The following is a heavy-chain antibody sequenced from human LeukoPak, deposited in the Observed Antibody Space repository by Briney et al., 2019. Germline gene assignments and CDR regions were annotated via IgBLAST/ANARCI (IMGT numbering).Heavy chain of an antibody. Sequence: SETLSLTCAVSGYSLSSGYYWGWIRQPPWKGLEWIGSIYHSGSTYYNPSLKSRVTISVDTSKNQFSLKLSSVTAADTAVYYCAREENGISVDYWGQGTLVTVSS. CDR1: GYSLSSGYY. CDR3: AREENGISVDY. CDR2: IYHSGST. V-gene: IGHV4-38-2*02. J-gene: IGHJ4*02. D-gene: IGHD1-26*01.